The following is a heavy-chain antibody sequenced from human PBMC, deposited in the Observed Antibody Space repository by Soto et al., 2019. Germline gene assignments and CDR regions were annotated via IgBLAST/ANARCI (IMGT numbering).Heavy chain of an antibody. Sequence: PGGSLRLACAASGFTFSSYGMHGVRQAPGKGLEWVAVIWYDGSNKYYADSVKGRFTISRDNSKNTLYLQMNSLRAEDTAVYCCARQQLLVDYCGQGTLVTVSS. J-gene: IGHJ4*02. V-gene: IGHV3-33*01. D-gene: IGHD6-19*01. CDR1: GFTFSSYG. CDR3: ARQQLLVDY. CDR2: IWYDGSNK.